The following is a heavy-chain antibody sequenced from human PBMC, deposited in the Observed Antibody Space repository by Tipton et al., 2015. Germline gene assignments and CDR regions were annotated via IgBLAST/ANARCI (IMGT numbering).Heavy chain of an antibody. Sequence: GLVKPSETLSLTCTVSGGSVSSGSAYHWSWIRQPPGKGLEWIGNIDYSGTKNYNPSLKSRVTISLDTSKNQFSLKLSSVTAADTALYYCARDRAWGFDYWGQGTLVTVSS. CDR2: IDYSGTK. CDR3: ARDRAWGFDY. J-gene: IGHJ4*02. D-gene: IGHD7-27*01. V-gene: IGHV4-61*01. CDR1: GGSVSSGSAYH.